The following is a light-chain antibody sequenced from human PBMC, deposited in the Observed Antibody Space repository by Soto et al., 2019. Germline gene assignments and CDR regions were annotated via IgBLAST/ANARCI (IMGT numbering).Light chain of an antibody. J-gene: IGLJ2*01. CDR3: AAWDTSLNGVV. CDR2: NNN. CDR1: GSNIGSNF. Sequence: QSVLTQPPSASGTPGQRVTISCSGSGSNIGSNFVSWYQQLPRAAPKLLMYNNNQRPSGVPDRFSGSKSGTSASLAVSGLQSEEEADYYCAAWDTSLNGVVFGGGTKVTVL. V-gene: IGLV1-44*01.